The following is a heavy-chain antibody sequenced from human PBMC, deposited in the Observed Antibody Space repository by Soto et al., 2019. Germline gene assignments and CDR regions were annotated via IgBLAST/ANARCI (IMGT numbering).Heavy chain of an antibody. CDR2: ISFNGNSL. V-gene: IGHV3-30-3*01. D-gene: IGHD1-20*01. CDR3: ARTSDTITYYFDY. CDR1: EFSFSSYA. J-gene: IGHJ4*02. Sequence: GTLRLSCPASEFSFSSYAMHWIRQSPGKGLEWVAVISFNGNSLHYADSVKDRFTISRDNSKSTLYLQKNNMRTEDKAVYYCARTSDTITYYFDYWGQGTLVTVYS.